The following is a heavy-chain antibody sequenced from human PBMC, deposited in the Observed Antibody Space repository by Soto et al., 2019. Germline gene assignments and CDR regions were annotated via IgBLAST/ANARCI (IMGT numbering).Heavy chain of an antibody. Sequence: PSETLSLTCTVSGGSISSGDYYWSWIRQPPGKGLDWIGYIYYSGSTNYNPSLKSRVTISVDTSKNRFSLKLTSVTAADTAVYYCARHNGYNYADSNWYHWGQGTLVTVSS. CDR2: IYYSGST. J-gene: IGHJ5*02. V-gene: IGHV4-61*08. CDR1: GGSISSGDYY. CDR3: ARHNGYNYADSNWYH. D-gene: IGHD5-12*01.